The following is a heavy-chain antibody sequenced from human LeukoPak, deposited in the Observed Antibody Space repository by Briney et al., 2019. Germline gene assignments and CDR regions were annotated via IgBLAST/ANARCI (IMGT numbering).Heavy chain of an antibody. CDR2: VSYDGSNK. D-gene: IGHD3-10*01. Sequence: GGSLRLSCEASGFTFSHYEMNWVRQAPGKGLEWVAVVSYDGSNKYYADSVKGRFTISRDNSKNTLYLQMNSLRPEDTAVYYCAKDSYYGSGSYFYFDYWGQGTLVTVSS. CDR1: GFTFSHYE. V-gene: IGHV3-30*18. CDR3: AKDSYYGSGSYFYFDY. J-gene: IGHJ4*02.